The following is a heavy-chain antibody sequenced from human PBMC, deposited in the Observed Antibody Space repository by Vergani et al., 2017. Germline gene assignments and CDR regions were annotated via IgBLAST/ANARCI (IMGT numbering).Heavy chain of an antibody. V-gene: IGHV1-18*04. D-gene: IGHD6-19*01. Sequence: QVQLVQSGAEVKKPGASVKVSCKASGYTFTSYGISWVRQAPGQGLEWMGWISVYNGNTNYAQTLQGRVTMTKDTSTSTAYMELRSLRSDDTAVYYCARVTYSSGWPTDAFDIWGQGTMVTVSS. CDR3: ARVTYSSGWPTDAFDI. J-gene: IGHJ3*02. CDR2: ISVYNGNT. CDR1: GYTFTSYG.